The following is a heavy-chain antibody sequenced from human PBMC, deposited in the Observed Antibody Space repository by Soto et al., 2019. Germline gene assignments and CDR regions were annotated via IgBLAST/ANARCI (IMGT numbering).Heavy chain of an antibody. J-gene: IGHJ5*02. CDR3: ARDHPALRAAAGTFAYNWFDP. Sequence: NPSETLSLTCAVSGYSISSGYYWGWIRQPPGKGLGWIGSIYHSGSTYYNPSLKSRVTISVDTSKNQFSLKLSSVTAADTAVYYCARDHPALRAAAGTFAYNWFDPWGQGTLVTVSS. CDR2: IYHSGST. D-gene: IGHD6-13*01. V-gene: IGHV4-38-2*02. CDR1: GYSISSGYY.